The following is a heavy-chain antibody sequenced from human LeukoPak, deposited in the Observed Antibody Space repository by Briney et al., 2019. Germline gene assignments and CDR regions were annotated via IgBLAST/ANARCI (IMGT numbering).Heavy chain of an antibody. V-gene: IGHV4-59*11. CDR3: ASRPAGSTWYGVFDF. CDR2: VFNGGST. D-gene: IGHD6-13*01. CDR1: GGSINRHY. J-gene: IGHJ4*02. Sequence: SETLSLTCSVSGGSINRHYWSWIRQSPGKGLEWIGYVFNGGSTNYNPSLKSRVTMSLDTSRDQFSLRLSSVTAADTAIYYCASRPAGSTWYGVFDFWSQGTLVTVSS.